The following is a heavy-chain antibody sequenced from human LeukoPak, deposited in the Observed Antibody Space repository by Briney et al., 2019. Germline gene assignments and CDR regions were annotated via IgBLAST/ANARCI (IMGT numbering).Heavy chain of an antibody. V-gene: IGHV3-30*02. Sequence: GGSLRLSCAASGFTFSSHGMHWVRQAPGKGLEWVAFIRYDGSNKYYADSVKGRFTISRDNSKNTLYLQMNSLRAEDTAVYYCAKDAYCSSTSCYSPTLFDYWGQGTLVTVSS. CDR3: AKDAYCSSTSCYSPTLFDY. CDR2: IRYDGSNK. D-gene: IGHD2-2*01. J-gene: IGHJ4*02. CDR1: GFTFSSHG.